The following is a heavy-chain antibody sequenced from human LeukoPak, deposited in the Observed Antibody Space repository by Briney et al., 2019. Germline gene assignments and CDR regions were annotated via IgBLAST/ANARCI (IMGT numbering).Heavy chain of an antibody. CDR1: GFTFSSYS. CDR3: ARDLGQYYDTSDNWFDP. J-gene: IGHJ5*02. Sequence: GGSLRLSCAASGFTFSSYSMNWVRQAPGKGLEWVSSISTSSSYIYYADSVKGRFTISRDSAKNTLNLQMNSLRAEDTAVYYCARDLGQYYDTSDNWFDPWGQGTLVTVSS. D-gene: IGHD3-22*01. CDR2: ISTSSSYI. V-gene: IGHV3-21*01.